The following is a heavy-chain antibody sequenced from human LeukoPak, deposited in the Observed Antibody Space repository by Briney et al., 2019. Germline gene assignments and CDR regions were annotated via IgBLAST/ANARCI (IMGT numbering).Heavy chain of an antibody. D-gene: IGHD6-13*01. CDR2: MSAYNGNT. CDR3: ARFGSEQLAYFDY. J-gene: IGHJ4*02. Sequence: ASLRVSCKAPVSTFTSYGISWGRQAPGQGREWMGWMSAYNGNTNYAQKLQGRVTMTTDTSTSTAYMELRSLRSDDTAVYYCARFGSEQLAYFDYWGQGTLVTVSS. V-gene: IGHV1-18*01. CDR1: VSTFTSYG.